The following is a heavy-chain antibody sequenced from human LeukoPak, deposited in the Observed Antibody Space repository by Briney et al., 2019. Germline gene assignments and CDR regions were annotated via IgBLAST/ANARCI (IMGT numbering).Heavy chain of an antibody. CDR1: GFTFSNYD. Sequence: GGSLRLSCSASGFTFSNYDMHWVRQATGKGLEWVSAIGSAGDTYYPGSVKGRFTNSRENAKNPWHLQMDSLRAEDTAVYYCARVARSAGTSYWYFDMWGRGTLLTVSS. CDR2: IGSAGDT. CDR3: ARVARSAGTSYWYFDM. J-gene: IGHJ2*01. D-gene: IGHD1-14*01. V-gene: IGHV3-13*01.